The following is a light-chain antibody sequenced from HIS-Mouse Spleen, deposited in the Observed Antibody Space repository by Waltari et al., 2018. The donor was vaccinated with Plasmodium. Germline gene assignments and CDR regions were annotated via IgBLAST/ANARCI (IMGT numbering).Light chain of an antibody. V-gene: IGLV2-11*01. CDR2: DVS. CDR3: CSYAGSSTFV. Sequence: QSALTQPRSVSGSPGQSVTISCTGTSSGVGGYNYVPWYQQHPGKAPKLLIYDVSKRPSVVPDRFSGSKSGNTASLTISGLQAEDEADYYCCSYAGSSTFVFGGGTKLTVL. CDR1: SSGVGGYNY. J-gene: IGLJ3*02.